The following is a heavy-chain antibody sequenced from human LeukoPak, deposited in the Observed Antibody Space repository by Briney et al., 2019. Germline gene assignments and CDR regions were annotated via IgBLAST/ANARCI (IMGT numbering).Heavy chain of an antibody. D-gene: IGHD1-26*01. CDR3: AREWEYGLDY. V-gene: IGHV4-31*03. Sequence: SQTLSLTCTVSGGSISSGSYYWSWIRQHPGKDLEWIGNIYYSGNTYYIPSLKSRVTISVDTSKNQFSLKLNSVTAADTAVYYCAREWEYGLDYWGQGTLVTVSS. CDR2: IYYSGNT. J-gene: IGHJ4*02. CDR1: GGSISSGSYY.